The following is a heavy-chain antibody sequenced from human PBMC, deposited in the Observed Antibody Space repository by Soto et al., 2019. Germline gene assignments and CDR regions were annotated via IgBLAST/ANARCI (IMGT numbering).Heavy chain of an antibody. D-gene: IGHD3-22*01. Sequence: ASVKVSCKASGYTFTSYAMHWVRQAPGQRLEWMGWINAGNGNTKYSQKFQGRVTITRDTSASTAYMELSSLRSEDTAVYYCARDLMGYDTSGYWSTYNWFDHWGQGTLVTVSS. V-gene: IGHV1-3*01. CDR1: GYTFTSYA. J-gene: IGHJ5*02. CDR3: ARDLMGYDTSGYWSTYNWFDH. CDR2: INAGNGNT.